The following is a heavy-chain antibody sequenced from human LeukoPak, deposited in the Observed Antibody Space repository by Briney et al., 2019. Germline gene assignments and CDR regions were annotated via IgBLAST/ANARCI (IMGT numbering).Heavy chain of an antibody. J-gene: IGHJ4*02. D-gene: IGHD2-15*01. CDR3: ARDLTHCSGGRCHTSPNDC. Sequence: VGSLRLSCAASGFSFSSCWMHWVRQAPGAGLVWVSHIYTDGGSTNYADSVKGRFTISRDHAKNTLYLQMNSVRVEDTGVYYCARDLTHCSGGRCHTSPNDCWGQGTQVTVSS. CDR1: GFSFSSCW. V-gene: IGHV3-74*01. CDR2: IYTDGGST.